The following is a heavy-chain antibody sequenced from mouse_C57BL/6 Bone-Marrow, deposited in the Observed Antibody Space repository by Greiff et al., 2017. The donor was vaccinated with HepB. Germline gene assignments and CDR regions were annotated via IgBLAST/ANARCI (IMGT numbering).Heavy chain of an antibody. CDR2: IRNKANGYTT. V-gene: IGHV7-3*01. D-gene: IGHD2-3*01. CDR1: GFTFTDYY. Sequence: EVQLQESGGGLVQPGGSLSLSCAASGFTFTDYYMSWVRQPPGQALEWLGFIRNKANGYTTEYSASVKGRFTISRDNSQSILYRQMNALRAEDSATYYCARYSGYSYYFAYWGQGTTLTVSS. J-gene: IGHJ2*01. CDR3: ARYSGYSYYFAY.